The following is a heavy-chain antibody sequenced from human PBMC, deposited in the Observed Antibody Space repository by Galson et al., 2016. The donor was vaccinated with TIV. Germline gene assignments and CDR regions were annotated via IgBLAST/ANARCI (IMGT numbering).Heavy chain of an antibody. Sequence: SVKVSCKASGYIFINYYIHWVRQAPGQGLEWLEWFSPDSGATQYAQKFQGRVTMTRDTSISTAYMELRRLISDDTAVYYCARVNWARAFDYWGQGTQVTVSS. V-gene: IGHV1-2*02. CDR3: ARVNWARAFDY. CDR2: FSPDSGAT. CDR1: GYIFINYY. D-gene: IGHD7-27*01. J-gene: IGHJ4*02.